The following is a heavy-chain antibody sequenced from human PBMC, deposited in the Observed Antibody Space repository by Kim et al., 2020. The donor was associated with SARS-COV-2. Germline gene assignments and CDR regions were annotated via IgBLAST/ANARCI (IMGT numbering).Heavy chain of an antibody. CDR1: GFTFSDYY. V-gene: IGHV3-11*05. D-gene: IGHD1-26*01. CDR3: ARGNNPIVGATAYFDY. Sequence: GGSLRLSCAASGFTFSDYYMIWIRQAPGKGLECVSYISSSSSYTNYADSVRGRFTISRDNAKNSVHLQMNSLRAEDTAVYYCARGNNPIVGATAYFDYWGQGTLVTVSS. J-gene: IGHJ4*02. CDR2: ISSSSSYT.